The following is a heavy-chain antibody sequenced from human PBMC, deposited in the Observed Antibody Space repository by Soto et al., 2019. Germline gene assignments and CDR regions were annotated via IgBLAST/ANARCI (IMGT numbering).Heavy chain of an antibody. J-gene: IGHJ3*02. D-gene: IGHD3-10*01. CDR1: GGSISSGGYS. CDR3: ARAHGSGWGAFDI. CDR2: IYHSGST. V-gene: IGHV4-30-2*01. Sequence: QLQLQESGSGLVKPSQTLSLTCAVSGGSISSGGYSWSWIRQPPGKGLEWIGYIYHSGSTYYNPSLKSRGTISVDRSRTQFPLKLGSVTAADTAVYYCARAHGSGWGAFDIWGQGTMVTVSS.